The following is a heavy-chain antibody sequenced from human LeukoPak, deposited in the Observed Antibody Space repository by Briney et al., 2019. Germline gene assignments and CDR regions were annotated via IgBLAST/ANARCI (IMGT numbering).Heavy chain of an antibody. D-gene: IGHD5-12*01. J-gene: IGHJ3*02. V-gene: IGHV1-2*04. CDR3: ARGPPQFSGYDDAFDI. CDR1: GYTFTGYY. Sequence: ASVKVSCKASGYTFTGYYIHWVRQAPGQGLEWMGWINPNSGGTNYAQKFQGWVTMTRDTSISTAYMELSRLRSDDTAVYYCARGPPQFSGYDDAFDIWGQGTMVTVSS. CDR2: INPNSGGT.